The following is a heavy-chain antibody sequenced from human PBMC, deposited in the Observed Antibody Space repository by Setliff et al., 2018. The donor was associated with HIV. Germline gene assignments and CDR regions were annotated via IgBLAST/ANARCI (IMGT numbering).Heavy chain of an antibody. CDR3: ARHFPSISLFFGDPGPFDL. CDR1: GGFISSSSYY. V-gene: IGHV4-39*01. Sequence: KPSETLSLTCTVSGGFISSSSYYWGWIRQPPGKGLEWIGSIFNDGRTYYNPSLKSRITIPMDTSTNQFSLKLSSVTAADTAVYFCARHFPSISLFFGDPGPFDLWGQGALVTVSS. D-gene: IGHD3-10*01. J-gene: IGHJ4*02. CDR2: IFNDGRT.